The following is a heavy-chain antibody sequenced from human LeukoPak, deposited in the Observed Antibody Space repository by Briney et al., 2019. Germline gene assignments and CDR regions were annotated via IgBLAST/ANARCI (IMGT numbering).Heavy chain of an antibody. V-gene: IGHV1-69*05. CDR3: ARMVVDIVVVVAAQRQSVPFDI. Sequence: SVKVSCKASGGTFSSYAISWVRQAPGQGLEWMGRIIPIFGTANYAQKFQGRVTITTDESTSTAYMELSSLRSEDTAVYYCARMVVDIVVVVAAQRQSVPFDIWGQGTMVTVSS. D-gene: IGHD2-15*01. J-gene: IGHJ3*02. CDR2: IIPIFGTA. CDR1: GGTFSSYA.